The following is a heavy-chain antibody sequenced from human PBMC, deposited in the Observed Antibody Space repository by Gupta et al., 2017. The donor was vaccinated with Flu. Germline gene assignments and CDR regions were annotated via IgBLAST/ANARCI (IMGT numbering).Heavy chain of an antibody. CDR1: GFTSNSSS. D-gene: IGHD3/OR15-3a*01. CDR3: AREKGLGPTWFFDL. Sequence: DVQLVESGGGLVKPGGSLRLSCALVGFTSNSSSLSWVRHAPGKGLEWVSSISSSSSYTYYADSVKGRFTISRDNGKNSLYLQMNTLRAEDTAVYYCAREKGLGPTWFFDLWGRGTLVTVSS. V-gene: IGHV3-21*01. J-gene: IGHJ2*01. CDR2: ISSSSSYT.